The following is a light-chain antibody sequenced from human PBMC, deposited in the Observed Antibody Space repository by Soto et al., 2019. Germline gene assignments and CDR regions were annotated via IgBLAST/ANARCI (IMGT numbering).Light chain of an antibody. Sequence: QSVLTQPPSVSAAPGQKVTISCSGSSSNIGNNYVSWYQNLPGTAPKLLIYDNDKRPSGIPDRFSASKSGTSATLGITGLQTGDEADYYCATWDSSLSGGVFGGGTKVTVL. J-gene: IGLJ3*02. CDR2: DND. V-gene: IGLV1-51*01. CDR1: SSNIGNNY. CDR3: ATWDSSLSGGV.